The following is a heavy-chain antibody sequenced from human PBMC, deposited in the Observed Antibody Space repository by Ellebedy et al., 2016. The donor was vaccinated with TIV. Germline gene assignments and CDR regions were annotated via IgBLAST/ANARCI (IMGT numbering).Heavy chain of an antibody. V-gene: IGHV1-3*01. CDR3: ARSKKYYDSSGYPDY. CDR1: GYTFTNYA. D-gene: IGHD3-22*01. J-gene: IGHJ4*02. CDR2: INAGNGNT. Sequence: ASVKVSCKASGYTFTNYAIHWVRQAPGQRLEWMGWINAGNGNTKYSQKFQGRVTITRDTSASTAYMELRSLRSDDTAVYYCARSKKYYDSSGYPDYWGQGTLVTVSS.